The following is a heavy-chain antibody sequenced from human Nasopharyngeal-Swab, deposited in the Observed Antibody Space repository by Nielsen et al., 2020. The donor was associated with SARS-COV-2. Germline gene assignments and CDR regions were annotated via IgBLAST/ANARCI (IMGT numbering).Heavy chain of an antibody. CDR2: INHSGST. CDR3: ARHGGNSVGDAFDI. Sequence: SETLSLTCAVYGGSFSAYYWGWIRQPPGKGLEWIAEINHSGSTNYNPSLKSRVTLSVDTSMNQFSLELSSVTAADTAVYYCARHGGNSVGDAFDIWGQGTMVTVSS. V-gene: IGHV4-34*01. CDR1: GGSFSAYY. D-gene: IGHD4-23*01. J-gene: IGHJ3*02.